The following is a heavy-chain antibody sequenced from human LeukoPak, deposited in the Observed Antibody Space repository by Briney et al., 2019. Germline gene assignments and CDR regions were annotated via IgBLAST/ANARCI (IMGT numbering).Heavy chain of an antibody. D-gene: IGHD6-19*01. J-gene: IGHJ4*02. CDR1: GFTFSSYG. V-gene: IGHV3-30*18. CDR3: AKDKAVAGTRYYFDY. Sequence: GGSLRLSCAASGFTFSSYGMHWVRQAPGKGLEWVAVISHDGSNKYYADSVKGRFTISRDNSKNTLYLQMNSLRAEDTAVYYCAKDKAVAGTRYYFDYWGQGTLVTVSS. CDR2: ISHDGSNK.